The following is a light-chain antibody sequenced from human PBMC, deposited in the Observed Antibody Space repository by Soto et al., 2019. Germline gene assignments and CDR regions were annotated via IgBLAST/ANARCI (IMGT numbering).Light chain of an antibody. J-gene: IGKJ1*01. CDR1: QSIRSW. Sequence: DIQMTQSPSTLSASVGDRVTITCRASQSIRSWLAWYQQKPGKAPKLLIYDASSLESGVPSRFSGSGSGTEFTLAICSLQPDDFATYYCQQYNSYWTFGKGTKVEIK. CDR2: DAS. CDR3: QQYNSYWT. V-gene: IGKV1-5*01.